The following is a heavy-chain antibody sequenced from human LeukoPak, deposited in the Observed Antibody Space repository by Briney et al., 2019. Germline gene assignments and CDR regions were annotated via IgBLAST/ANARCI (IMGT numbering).Heavy chain of an antibody. CDR1: GFTFSSYW. CDR2: IKQDGTEK. Sequence: GGSLRLSCAASGFTFSSYWMSWVRKAPGEGLEWVANIKQDGTEKYYMDSVKGRFSISRDNAKNSLYLQMNALRAEDTAVYYCARDVRPDYWGQGTLVTVST. J-gene: IGHJ4*02. V-gene: IGHV3-7*04. D-gene: IGHD6-6*01. CDR3: ARDVRPDY.